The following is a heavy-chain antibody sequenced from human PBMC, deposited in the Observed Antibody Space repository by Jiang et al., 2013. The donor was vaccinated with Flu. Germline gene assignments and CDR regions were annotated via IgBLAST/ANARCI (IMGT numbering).Heavy chain of an antibody. J-gene: IGHJ4*02. CDR3: ARVPWIQLWYAFDY. V-gene: IGHV1-2*02. CDR2: INPNSGGT. Sequence: WVRQAPGQGLEWMGWINPNSGGTNYAQKFQGRVTMTRDTSISTAYMELSRLRSDDTAVYYCARVPWIQLWYAFDYWGQGTLVTVSS. D-gene: IGHD5-18*01.